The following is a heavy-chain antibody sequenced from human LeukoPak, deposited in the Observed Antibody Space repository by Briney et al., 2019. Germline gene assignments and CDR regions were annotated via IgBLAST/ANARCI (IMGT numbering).Heavy chain of an antibody. J-gene: IGHJ4*02. CDR2: ISSSSSYI. CDR3: ARKCVSGWCFDY. V-gene: IGHV3-21*01. D-gene: IGHD6-19*01. Sequence: GGSLRLSCAASGFTFSSYSMNWVRQAPGKGLEWVSSISSSSSYIYYADSVKGRFTISRDNAKNSLYLQMNSLRAEDTVVYYCARKCVSGWCFDYWGQGTLVTVSS. CDR1: GFTFSSYS.